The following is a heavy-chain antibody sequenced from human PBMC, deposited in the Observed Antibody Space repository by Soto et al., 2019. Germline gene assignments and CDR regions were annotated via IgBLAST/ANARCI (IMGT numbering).Heavy chain of an antibody. D-gene: IGHD6-6*01. V-gene: IGHV6-1*01. Sequence: SQTLSLTCAISGDSVSSNSAAWNWIRQSPSRGLEWLGRTYYRSKWYNDYAVSVKSRITINPDTSKNQFSLQLNSVTPEDTAVYFCASTLSSSAENWFDPWCQGTLVTVSS. J-gene: IGHJ5*02. CDR1: GDSVSSNSAA. CDR3: ASTLSSSAENWFDP. CDR2: TYYRSKWYN.